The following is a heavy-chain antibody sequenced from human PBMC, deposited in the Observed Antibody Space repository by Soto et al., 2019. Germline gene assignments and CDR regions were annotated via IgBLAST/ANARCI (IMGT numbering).Heavy chain of an antibody. D-gene: IGHD3-3*01. CDR3: AITYYDFWSGSGSYYGMDV. Sequence: SVKVSCKASGGTFSSYAISWVRQAPGQGLEWMGGIIPIFGTANYAQKFQGRVTITADESTSTAYMELSSLRSEDTAVYYCAITYYDFWSGSGSYYGMDVWGQGTTVTVSS. J-gene: IGHJ6*02. CDR1: GGTFSSYA. CDR2: IIPIFGTA. V-gene: IGHV1-69*13.